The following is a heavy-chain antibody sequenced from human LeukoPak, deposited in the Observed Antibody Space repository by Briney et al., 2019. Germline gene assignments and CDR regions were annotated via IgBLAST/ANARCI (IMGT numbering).Heavy chain of an antibody. V-gene: IGHV3-30-3*01. CDR1: GFTFSYYA. CDR3: ADSDGYYYDV. D-gene: IGHD2-15*01. J-gene: IGHJ4*02. Sequence: GGSLRLSCVASGFTSGFTFSYYAMHWVRQAPGKGLEWVAFMSNDGGNRYFANSVKGRFTISRDNSKNTVYLQMNSLGAEDTAVYYCADSDGYYYDVWGQGTLVTVS. CDR2: MSNDGGNR.